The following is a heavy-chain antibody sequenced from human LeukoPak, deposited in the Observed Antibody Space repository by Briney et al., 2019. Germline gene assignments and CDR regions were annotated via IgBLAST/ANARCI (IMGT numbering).Heavy chain of an antibody. CDR1: GYTFTSYY. J-gene: IGHJ4*02. V-gene: IGHV1-46*01. CDR2: INPSGGST. Sequence: ASVKVSCKASGYTFTSYYMHWVRQAPGQGLEWMAIINPSGGSTNYGQKFQGRVTMTRDTSTSTVYMELSSLRSEDTAVYYCARDPRPSYDSSDYYYPGDYWGQGTLVTVSS. D-gene: IGHD3-22*01. CDR3: ARDPRPSYDSSDYYYPGDY.